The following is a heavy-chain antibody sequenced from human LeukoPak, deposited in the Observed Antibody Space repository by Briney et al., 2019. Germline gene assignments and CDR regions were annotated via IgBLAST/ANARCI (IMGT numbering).Heavy chain of an antibody. D-gene: IGHD6-6*01. V-gene: IGHV4-38-2*02. J-gene: IGHJ5*02. CDR3: ARESSSSTYNWFDP. CDR1: GYSISTGYY. Sequence: MPSETLSLTCTVSGYSISTGYYWDWIRQPPGKGLEWIGTFYHGGSTYYNPSLKSRVTISVDTSKNQFSLNLTSVTAADTAVYYCARESSSSTYNWFDPWGQGTLVTVSS. CDR2: FYHGGST.